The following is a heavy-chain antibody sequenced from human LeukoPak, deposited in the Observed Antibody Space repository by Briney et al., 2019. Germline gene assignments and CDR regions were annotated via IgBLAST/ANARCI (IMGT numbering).Heavy chain of an antibody. V-gene: IGHV3-33*01. J-gene: IGHJ4*02. Sequence: PGGSLRLSCAASGFTFSNYGMHWVRQAPGKGLEWVALIRYDGSKKDYADSVKDRFTISRDNSKNTLHLQMNSLRAEDTAVYYCARTGDTERFDYWGQGTLVTVSS. CDR2: IRYDGSKK. CDR1: GFTFSNYG. CDR3: ARTGDTERFDY. D-gene: IGHD5-18*01.